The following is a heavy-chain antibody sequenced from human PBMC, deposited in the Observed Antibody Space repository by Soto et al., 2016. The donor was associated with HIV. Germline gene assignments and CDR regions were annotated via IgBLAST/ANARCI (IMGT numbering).Heavy chain of an antibody. J-gene: IGHJ3*02. Sequence: QVQLVQSGAEVKKPGASMKLSCKTSGYTFIDYYMHWVRQAPGQGLEWMGWINPKSGGTNYAQKFQGRVIMTRDTSLNTVYMELSRLRSDDTAVYYCTRGTEIWGQGTMVTVSS. CDR2: INPKSGGT. CDR1: GYTFIDYY. V-gene: IGHV1-2*02. CDR3: TRGTEI. D-gene: IGHD1-1*01.